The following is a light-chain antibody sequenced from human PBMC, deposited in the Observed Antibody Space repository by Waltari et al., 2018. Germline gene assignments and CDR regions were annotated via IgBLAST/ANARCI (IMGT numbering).Light chain of an antibody. CDR3: QQYNNWPWT. CDR2: GAS. CDR1: QSVSSN. Sequence: EIVITQSPATLSVSPGERATLYCRASQSVSSNLAWYQQKPGQAPRILIFGASTRATGIPARFSGSGSGTEFTLTISSLQSEDFAVYYCQQYNNWPWTFGQGTKVEIK. V-gene: IGKV3-15*01. J-gene: IGKJ1*01.